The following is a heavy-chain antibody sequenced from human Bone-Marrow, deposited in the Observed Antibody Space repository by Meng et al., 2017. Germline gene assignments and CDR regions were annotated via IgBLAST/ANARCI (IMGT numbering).Heavy chain of an antibody. J-gene: IGHJ2*01. CDR2: IYHSGST. CDR3: ARVRVEYWYFDL. V-gene: IGHV4-4*02. Sequence: QGQRPGSGPGLGKPSGTRSLPCAFSGGSISSSNWWSWVRQPPGKGLEWIGEIYHSGSTNYNPSLKSRVTISVDKSKNQFSLKLSSVTAADTAVYYCARVRVEYWYFDLWGRGTLVTVSS. CDR1: GGSISSSNW.